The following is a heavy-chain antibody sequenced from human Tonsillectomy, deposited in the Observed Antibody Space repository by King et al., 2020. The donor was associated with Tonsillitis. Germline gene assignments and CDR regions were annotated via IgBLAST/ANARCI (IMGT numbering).Heavy chain of an antibody. CDR1: GGSISSGVYY. J-gene: IGHJ4*02. CDR3: ARGPWFGESHYFDY. Sequence: QLQESGPGLVKPSQTLSLTCTVSGGSISSGVYYWSWIRQPPGKGLEWIVDISYSGSTFYNPSLKSRVTISVDTTKNHFSLKLSSVTAADTAVYYCARGPWFGESHYFDYWGQGTLVTVSS. D-gene: IGHD3-10*01. CDR2: ISYSGST. V-gene: IGHV4-30-4*01.